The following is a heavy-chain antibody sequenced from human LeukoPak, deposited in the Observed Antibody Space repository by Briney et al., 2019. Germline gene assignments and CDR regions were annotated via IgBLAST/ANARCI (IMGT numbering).Heavy chain of an antibody. D-gene: IGHD3-16*01. V-gene: IGHV4-31*03. CDR3: ARIEGDNSLDY. CDR1: GGSISSGGYY. J-gene: IGHJ4*02. CDR2: IYYSGST. Sequence: PSQTLSLTCTVSGGSISSGGYYWSWIRQHPGKGLEGIGYIYYSGSTYYNPPLKSRVTISVDTSKNQFSLKLSSVTAADTAVYYCARIEGDNSLDYWGQGTLVTVSS.